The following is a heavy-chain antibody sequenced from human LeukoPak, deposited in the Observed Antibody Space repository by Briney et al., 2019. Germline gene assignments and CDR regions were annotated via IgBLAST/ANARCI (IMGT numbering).Heavy chain of an antibody. Sequence: TASETLSLTCTVSGGSISSSSYYWGWIRQPPGKGLEWIGSIYYSGSTYYNPSLKSRVTISVDTSKNQFSLKLSSVTAADTAVYYCAYTSGYYARAQFDYWGQGTLVTVSS. CDR1: GGSISSSSYY. CDR3: AYTSGYYARAQFDY. D-gene: IGHD2-2*01. CDR2: IYYSGST. V-gene: IGHV4-39*07. J-gene: IGHJ4*02.